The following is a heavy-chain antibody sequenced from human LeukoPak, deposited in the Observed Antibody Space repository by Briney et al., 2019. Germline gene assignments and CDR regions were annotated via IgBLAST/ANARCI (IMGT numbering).Heavy chain of an antibody. CDR1: GFTVSSNY. Sequence: GSLRLSCAASGFTVSSNYMSWVRQAPGKGLEWISVIYSGGSTYYADSVKGRFTISRHNSKNTLYLQMNSLRAEDTAVYYCAVQYDYGDYGRWGWGQGTLVTVSS. D-gene: IGHD4-17*01. CDR3: AVQYDYGDYGRWG. J-gene: IGHJ4*02. CDR2: IYSGGST. V-gene: IGHV3-53*04.